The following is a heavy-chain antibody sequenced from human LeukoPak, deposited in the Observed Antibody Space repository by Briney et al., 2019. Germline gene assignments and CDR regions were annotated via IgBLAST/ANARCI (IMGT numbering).Heavy chain of an antibody. Sequence: ASVKVSWKASGYTYTSYGISWVRQAPGQGLEWMGWISAYNGNTNYTQKLQGRVTMTTDTSTSTAYMELRSLRSDDTAVYYCARALVVVPAAMVIYYYYGMDVWGKGTTVTVSS. V-gene: IGHV1-18*04. CDR3: ARALVVVPAAMVIYYYYGMDV. D-gene: IGHD2-2*01. CDR2: ISAYNGNT. J-gene: IGHJ6*04. CDR1: GYTYTSYG.